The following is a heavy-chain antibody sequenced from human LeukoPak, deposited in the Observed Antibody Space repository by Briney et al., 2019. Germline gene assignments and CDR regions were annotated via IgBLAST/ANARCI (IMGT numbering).Heavy chain of an antibody. Sequence: PGGSLRLSCAASGFTFSDYYMSWIRQAPGKGLEWVSYISSSGSTIYYADSVKGRFTISRDNAKNSLYLQMNSLRAEDTAVYYCAKDHRQLADSEYFQHWGQGTLVTVSS. CDR1: GFTFSDYY. CDR2: ISSSGSTI. V-gene: IGHV3-11*01. CDR3: AKDHRQLADSEYFQH. J-gene: IGHJ1*01. D-gene: IGHD6-13*01.